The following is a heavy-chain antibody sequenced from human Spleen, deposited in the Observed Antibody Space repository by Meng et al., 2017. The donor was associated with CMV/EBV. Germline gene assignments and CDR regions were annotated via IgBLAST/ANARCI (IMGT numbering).Heavy chain of an antibody. CDR2: IIPILGIA. D-gene: IGHD3-3*01. J-gene: IGHJ4*02. Sequence: SVKVSCKASGGTFSSYTISWVRQAPGQGLEWMGRIIPILGIANYAQKFQGRVTITADKSTSTAYMELSSLRSEDTAVYYCARDSSYYDFWSGYTTYFDYWGQGTLVTVSS. CDR3: ARDSSYYDFWSGYTTYFDY. V-gene: IGHV1-69*04. CDR1: GGTFSSYT.